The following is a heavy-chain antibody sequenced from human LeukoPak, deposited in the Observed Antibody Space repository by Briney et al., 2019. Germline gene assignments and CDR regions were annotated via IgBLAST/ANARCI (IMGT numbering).Heavy chain of an antibody. CDR2: IYPGDSDT. D-gene: IGHD3-10*01. V-gene: IGHV5-51*01. Sequence: GESLQISCKGSGYIFTSYWIGWVRRLPGKGLEWMGIIYPGDSDTRYSPSFQGQVTISADKSISTAYLQWSSLKASDTAMYYCARRRGVSNWFDPWGQGTLVTVSS. J-gene: IGHJ5*02. CDR1: GYIFTSYW. CDR3: ARRRGVSNWFDP.